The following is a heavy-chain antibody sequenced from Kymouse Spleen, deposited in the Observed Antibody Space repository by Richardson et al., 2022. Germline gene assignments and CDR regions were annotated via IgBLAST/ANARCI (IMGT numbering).Heavy chain of an antibody. CDR2: ISSSSSYI. CDR3: AREGSSWYGDYYYYGMDV. J-gene: IGHJ6*02. V-gene: IGHV3-21*03. D-gene: IGHD6-13*01. Sequence: EVQLVESGGGLVKPGGSLRLSCAASGFTFSSYSMNWVRQAPGKGLEWVSSISSSSSYIYYADSVKGRFTISRDNAKNSLYLQMNSLRAEDTAVYYCAREGSSWYGDYYYYGMDVWGQGTTVTVSS. CDR1: GFTFSSYS.